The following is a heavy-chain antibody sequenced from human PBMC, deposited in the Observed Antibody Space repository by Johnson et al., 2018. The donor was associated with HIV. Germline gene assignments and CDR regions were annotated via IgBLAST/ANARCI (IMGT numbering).Heavy chain of an antibody. CDR2: LYSGGST. D-gene: IGHD6-13*01. Sequence: VQLVESGGGLVQPGGSLRLSCAASGFTFSSYAMSWVRQAPGKGLEWVSVLYSGGSTYYADSVKGRFTISRDNSKNTLYLQMNSLRAEDTAVYYCAREGIAAAVNAFDIWGQGTMVTVSS. V-gene: IGHV3-66*02. CDR3: AREGIAAAVNAFDI. CDR1: GFTFSSYA. J-gene: IGHJ3*02.